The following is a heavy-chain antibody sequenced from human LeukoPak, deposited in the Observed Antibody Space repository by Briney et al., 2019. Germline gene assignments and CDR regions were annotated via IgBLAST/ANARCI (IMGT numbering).Heavy chain of an antibody. J-gene: IGHJ5*02. CDR1: GYTFTGYY. V-gene: IGHV1-2*04. CDR2: INPNSGGT. Sequence: AASVKVSCKASGYTFTGYYMHWVRQAPGQGLEWMGWINPNSGGTNYAQKFQGWVTMTRDTSISTAYMELSRLRSDDTAVYYCARDLGHNYNGSGSLENWFDPWGQGTLVTVSS. D-gene: IGHD3-10*01. CDR3: ARDLGHNYNGSGSLENWFDP.